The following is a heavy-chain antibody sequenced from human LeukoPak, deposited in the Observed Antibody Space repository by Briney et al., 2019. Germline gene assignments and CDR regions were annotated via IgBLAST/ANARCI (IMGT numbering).Heavy chain of an antibody. J-gene: IGHJ6*02. D-gene: IGHD3-3*01. CDR2: ISAYNGNT. CDR1: GYTFTSYG. Sequence: ASVKVSCKASGYTFTSYGISWVRQAPGRGLEWMGWISAYNGNTNYAQKLQGRVTMTTDTSTSTAYMELRSLRSDDTAVYYCARGKRYYDFWSGYSGMDVWGQGTTVTVSS. V-gene: IGHV1-18*01. CDR3: ARGKRYYDFWSGYSGMDV.